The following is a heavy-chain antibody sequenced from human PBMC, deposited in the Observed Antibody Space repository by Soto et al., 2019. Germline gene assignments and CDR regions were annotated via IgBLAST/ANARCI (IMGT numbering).Heavy chain of an antibody. CDR1: GFTVSSNY. Sequence: GGSLRLSCAASGFTVSSNYMSWVRQAPGKGLEWISVIYSGGSTYYADSVKGRFTISRDNSKNTLYLQMNSLRAEDTAVYYCARAVAAQSPFDYWGQGTLVTVSS. V-gene: IGHV3-53*01. D-gene: IGHD6-6*01. J-gene: IGHJ4*02. CDR2: IYSGGST. CDR3: ARAVAAQSPFDY.